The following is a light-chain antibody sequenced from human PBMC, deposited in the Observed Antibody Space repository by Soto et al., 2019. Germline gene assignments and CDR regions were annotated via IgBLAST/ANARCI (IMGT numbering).Light chain of an antibody. CDR3: QQYNDNWT. CDR1: QSISSW. Sequence: DIQMTQSPSTLSASVGDRVTITCRASQSISSWLDWHQQKPGKAPRLLIYKASNLESGVPSRFSGSGSGTEFTLTITSLQPDDSATYYCQQYNDNWTFGQGTKV. J-gene: IGKJ1*01. CDR2: KAS. V-gene: IGKV1-5*03.